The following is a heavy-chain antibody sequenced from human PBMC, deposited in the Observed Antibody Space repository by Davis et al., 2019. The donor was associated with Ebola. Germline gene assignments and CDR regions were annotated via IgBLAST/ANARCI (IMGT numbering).Heavy chain of an antibody. D-gene: IGHD3-3*01. CDR3: ARWSILGQ. V-gene: IGHV3-48*02. J-gene: IGHJ4*02. CDR2: ISSGSFTI. Sequence: PGGSLRLSCAASGITFSRYSMNWFLPSPVPVLSFFAFISSGSFTIHYADSVKGRFTISRDNAKNSLFLQMNRRRDEDTAVYYCARWSILGQWGQGTLVTVSS. CDR1: GITFSRYS.